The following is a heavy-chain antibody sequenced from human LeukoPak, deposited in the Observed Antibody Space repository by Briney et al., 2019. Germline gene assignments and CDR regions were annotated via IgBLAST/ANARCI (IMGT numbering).Heavy chain of an antibody. CDR3: ARGLVGAAVEGLCDY. CDR2: ISWNSGSI. CDR1: GFTFDDYA. J-gene: IGHJ4*02. V-gene: IGHV3-9*03. D-gene: IGHD2-21*01. Sequence: PGGSLRLSCAASGFTFDDYAMHWVRQAPGKGLEWVSGISWNSGSIGYADSVKGRFTISRDNAKNSLYLQMNSLRADDMALYYRARGLVGAAVEGLCDYWGQGTLVTVSS.